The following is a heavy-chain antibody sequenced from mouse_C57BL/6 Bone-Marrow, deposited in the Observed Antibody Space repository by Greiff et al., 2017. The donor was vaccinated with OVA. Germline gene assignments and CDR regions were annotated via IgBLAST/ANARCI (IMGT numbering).Heavy chain of an antibody. CDR2: IYPGDGDT. Sequence: VKVVESGPELVKPGASVKISCKASGYAFSSSWMNWVKQRPGKGLEWIGRIYPGDGDTNYNGKFKGKATLTADKSSSTAYMQLSSLTSEDSAVYFCARATTVVAPFAYWGQGTLVTVSA. CDR1: GYAFSSSW. D-gene: IGHD1-1*01. J-gene: IGHJ3*01. V-gene: IGHV1-82*01. CDR3: ARATTVVAPFAY.